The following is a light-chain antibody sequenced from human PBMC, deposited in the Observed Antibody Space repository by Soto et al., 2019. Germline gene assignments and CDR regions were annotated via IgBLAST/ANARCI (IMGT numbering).Light chain of an antibody. Sequence: EIVLTQSPATLSLSPGERATLSCRASQSVSGYLAWYQQKPGQAPRLLIYGAFKRATGIPDRFSGSGSGTDFTLTISRMEPEDFAVYCCQQYGSSPRTFGQGTKVDIK. V-gene: IGKV3-20*01. CDR3: QQYGSSPRT. J-gene: IGKJ1*01. CDR1: QSVSGY. CDR2: GAF.